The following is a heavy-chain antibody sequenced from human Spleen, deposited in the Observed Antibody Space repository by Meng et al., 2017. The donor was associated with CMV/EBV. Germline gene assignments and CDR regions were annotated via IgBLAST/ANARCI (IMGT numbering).Heavy chain of an antibody. CDR1: GYSIRSTSCY. CDR2: IHYGGNT. Sequence: GSLRLSCTVSGYSIRSTSCYWGWIRQPPGKGLEWIAGIHYGGNTYYNPSLKTRVAISADTSKNQFSLKLSSVTAADTAVYYCVRQDWSYYDSSGFSYYFDYWGQGTLVTVSS. V-gene: IGHV4-39*01. J-gene: IGHJ4*02. D-gene: IGHD3-22*01. CDR3: VRQDWSYYDSSGFSYYFDY.